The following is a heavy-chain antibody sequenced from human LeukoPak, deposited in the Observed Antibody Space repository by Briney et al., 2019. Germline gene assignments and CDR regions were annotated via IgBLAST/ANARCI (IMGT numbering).Heavy chain of an antibody. V-gene: IGHV4-30-2*01. CDR2: IYHSGST. D-gene: IGHD4-17*01. CDR1: GGSISSGGYS. CDR3: ARGYGDYGSPFDY. J-gene: IGHJ4*02. Sequence: SQTLSLTCAVSGGSISSGGYSWSWIRQPPGKGLEWIGYIYHSGSTYYNPSLKSRVTISVDRSKNQFSLKLSSVTAADTAVYYCARGYGDYGSPFDYWGQGTLVTVSS.